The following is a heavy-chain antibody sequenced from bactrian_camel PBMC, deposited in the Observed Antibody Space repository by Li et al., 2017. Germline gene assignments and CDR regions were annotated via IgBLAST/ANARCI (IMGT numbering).Heavy chain of an antibody. V-gene: IGHV3S40*01. CDR1: GFTFRTYT. J-gene: IGHJ4*01. CDR3: AQETYGTPAY. D-gene: IGHD2*01. CDR2: ISGGGSAT. Sequence: DVQLVESGGGLVQPGGSLRLSCAASGFTFRTYTMTWVRQVPGKGLEWVSAISGGGSATYYVDSVRGRFTISRDNAENTVYLQLNSLKTEDGAMYYCAQETYGTPAYWGQGTQVTVS.